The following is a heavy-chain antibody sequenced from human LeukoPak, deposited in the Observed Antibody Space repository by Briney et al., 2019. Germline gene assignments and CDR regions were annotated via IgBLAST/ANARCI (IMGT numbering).Heavy chain of an antibody. V-gene: IGHV3-74*01. CDR2: IKSDGSST. D-gene: IGHD3-10*01. CDR3: ATGNGRAFDI. CDR1: GFTFSSYW. J-gene: IGHJ3*02. Sequence: GGSLRLSCAASGFTFSSYWMHWVRQAPGKGLVWVSSIKSDGSSTSYADSVKGRLTISRDNARNTLYLQMNSLRTEDTAVYYCATGNGRAFDIRGQGTMVTVSA.